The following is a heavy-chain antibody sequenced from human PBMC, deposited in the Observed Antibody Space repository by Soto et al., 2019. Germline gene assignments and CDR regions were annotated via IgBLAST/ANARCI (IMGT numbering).Heavy chain of an antibody. Sequence: GGSLRLSCAASRFTFSSYWMSWVRQAPGKGLEWVANIKQDGSEKYYVDSVKGRFTISRHNSKNTLYLQMNSLRAEDTAVYYCARFRLGYDILTGYYTEGAFDIWGQGTMVTVSS. J-gene: IGHJ3*02. CDR3: ARFRLGYDILTGYYTEGAFDI. V-gene: IGHV3-7*03. D-gene: IGHD3-9*01. CDR2: IKQDGSEK. CDR1: RFTFSSYW.